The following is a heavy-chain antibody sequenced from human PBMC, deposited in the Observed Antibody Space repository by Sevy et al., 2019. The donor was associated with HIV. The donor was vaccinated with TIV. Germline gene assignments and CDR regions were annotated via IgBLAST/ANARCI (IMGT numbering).Heavy chain of an antibody. Sequence: RGSLRLSCAASGFTFSDYYMSWIRQAPGKGLEWVSYISSSGSTIYYADSVKGRFTISRDNAKNSLYLQMNSLRAEDTAVYYCARTTFGVNNWFDPWGQGTLVTVSS. CDR3: ARTTFGVNNWFDP. CDR2: ISSSGSTI. V-gene: IGHV3-11*01. D-gene: IGHD3-3*01. CDR1: GFTFSDYY. J-gene: IGHJ5*02.